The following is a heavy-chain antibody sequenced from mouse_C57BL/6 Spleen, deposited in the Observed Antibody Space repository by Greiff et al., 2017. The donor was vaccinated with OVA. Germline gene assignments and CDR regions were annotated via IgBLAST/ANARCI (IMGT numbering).Heavy chain of an antibody. J-gene: IGHJ4*01. CDR3: ARHAPYAMDY. CDR1: GFTFSSYG. Sequence: DVQLQESGGDLVKPGGSLKLSCAASGFTFSSYGMSWVRQTPDKRLEWVATISSGGSYTYYPDSVKGRFTISRDNAKNTLYLQMSSLKSEDTAMYYCARHAPYAMDYWGQGTSVTVSS. V-gene: IGHV5-6*01. CDR2: ISSGGSYT.